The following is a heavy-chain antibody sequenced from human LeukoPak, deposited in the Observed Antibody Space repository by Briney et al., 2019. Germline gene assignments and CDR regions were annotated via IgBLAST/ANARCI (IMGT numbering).Heavy chain of an antibody. CDR2: ISSSGSTI. Sequence: GGSLRLSCAASGFTFSSYEMNWVRQAPGKGLEWVSYISSSGSTIYYADSVKGRFTISRDNAKNSLYLQMNSLRAEDTAVYYCASLVVMGRYFDYWGQGTLVTVSS. J-gene: IGHJ4*02. CDR1: GFTFSSYE. V-gene: IGHV3-48*03. CDR3: ASLVVMGRYFDY. D-gene: IGHD2-15*01.